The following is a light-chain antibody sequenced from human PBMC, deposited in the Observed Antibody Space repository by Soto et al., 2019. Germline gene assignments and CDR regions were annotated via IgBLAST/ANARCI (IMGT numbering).Light chain of an antibody. V-gene: IGKV3-20*01. J-gene: IGKJ2*01. Sequence: EIVLTQSPGTLSLSPGEIATLSCRASQSIYINYLAWYQHKPGQAPRLLISGASTRATGIPDRFSGSGSGTDFTLTISRLDPEDFGVYFCQQYGSSPYTFGQGTNVEIK. CDR1: QSIYINY. CDR2: GAS. CDR3: QQYGSSPYT.